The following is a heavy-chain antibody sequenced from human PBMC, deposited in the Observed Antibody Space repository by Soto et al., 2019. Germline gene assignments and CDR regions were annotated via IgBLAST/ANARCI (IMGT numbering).Heavy chain of an antibody. J-gene: IGHJ4*02. V-gene: IGHV3-7*04. CDR2: IKYDGSEK. CDR1: ELTFSSFW. D-gene: IGHD6-19*01. Sequence: ESGGGLVQPGGSLRLSCAASELTFSSFWMSWVRQAPGKGLEWVANIKYDGSEKYYVDSVKGRFTISRDNAKNSVYLQMNSLRDEDTAVYYCARGEQWLVRWVYWGQGTLVTVSS. CDR3: ARGEQWLVRWVY.